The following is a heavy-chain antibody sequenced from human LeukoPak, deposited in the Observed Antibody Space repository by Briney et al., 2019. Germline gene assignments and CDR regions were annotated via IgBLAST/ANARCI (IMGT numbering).Heavy chain of an antibody. D-gene: IGHD3-22*01. CDR2: IYRGGST. V-gene: IGHV3-53*01. CDR3: ARGLNYYDSSGYYAY. J-gene: IGHJ4*02. Sequence: SGGSLRLSCAASGSIVSSNYMSWVRQAPGKGLEWVSIIYRGGSTHYADSVKGRFTISRDNSKNTLYLQMNSLRAEDTAVYYCARGLNYYDSSGYYAYWDQGTLVTVSS. CDR1: GSIVSSNY.